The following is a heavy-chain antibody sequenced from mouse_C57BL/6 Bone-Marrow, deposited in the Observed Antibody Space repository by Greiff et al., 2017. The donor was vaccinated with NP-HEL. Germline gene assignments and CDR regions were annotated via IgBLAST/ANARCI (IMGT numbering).Heavy chain of an antibody. CDR2: IDPSDSYT. V-gene: IGHV1-50*01. CDR3: ARSTGG. CDR1: GYTFTSYW. Sequence: QVQLQQPGAELVKPGASVKLSCKASGYTFTSYWMQWVKQRPGQGLEWIGEIDPSDSYTNYNQKFKGKATLTVDTSSSTAYMQLSSLTSEDSAVYYCARSTGGWGQGTTLTVSS. J-gene: IGHJ2*01.